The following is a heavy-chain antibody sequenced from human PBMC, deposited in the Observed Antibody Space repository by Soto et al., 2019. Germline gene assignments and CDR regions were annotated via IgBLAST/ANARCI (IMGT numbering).Heavy chain of an antibody. CDR1: VFPFSSYW. J-gene: IGHJ5*02. D-gene: IGHD3-3*01. Sequence: GGSLRLSCAASVFPFSSYWMHWVRQAPGKGLVWVSRINSDGSSTSYADSVKGRFTISRDNAKNTLYLQMNSLRAEDTAVYYCARDLTIFGWFDPWGQGTLVTVSS. CDR2: INSDGSST. CDR3: ARDLTIFGWFDP. V-gene: IGHV3-74*01.